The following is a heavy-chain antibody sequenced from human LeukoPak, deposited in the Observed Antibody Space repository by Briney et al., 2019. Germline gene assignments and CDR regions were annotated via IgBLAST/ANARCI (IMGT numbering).Heavy chain of an antibody. J-gene: IGHJ6*03. CDR1: GYTFTSYG. CDR3: ARAGGYCSSTSCYVRNYYYYYYLDV. Sequence: ASVKVSCKVSGYTFTSYGISWVRQAPGQGLEWMGWISAYNGNTNYAQKLQGRVTMTTDTSTSTAYMELRSLRSDDTAVYYCARAGGYCSSTSCYVRNYYYYYYLDVWGKGTTVTVSS. CDR2: ISAYNGNT. D-gene: IGHD2-2*01. V-gene: IGHV1-18*01.